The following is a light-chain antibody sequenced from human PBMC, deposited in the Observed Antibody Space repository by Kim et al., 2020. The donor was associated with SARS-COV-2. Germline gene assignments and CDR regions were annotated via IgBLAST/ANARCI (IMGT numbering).Light chain of an antibody. CDR1: SSDVGAYDY. V-gene: IGLV2-14*01. CDR3: SSYSTSSTPVV. Sequence: QSALTQPASVSGSPGQSITISCTGTSSDVGAYDYVSWYRQHPGKAPKLMLYEVSNRPSGVPDRFSGSKSGNTASLTISGLQADDEADYYCSSYSTSSTPVVFGGETRLTVL. CDR2: EVS. J-gene: IGLJ2*01.